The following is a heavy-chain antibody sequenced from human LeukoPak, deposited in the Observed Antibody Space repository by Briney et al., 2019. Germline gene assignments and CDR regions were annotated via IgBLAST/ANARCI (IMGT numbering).Heavy chain of an antibody. V-gene: IGHV4-34*01. CDR3: ARERPSYYDILTGYYPRSLPYYFDY. Sequence: PSETLSLTCAVYGGSFSGYYWSWIRQPPGKGLEWIGEINHSRSTNYNPSLKSRVTISVDTSKNQFSLKLSSVTAADTAVYYCARERPSYYDILTGYYPRSLPYYFDYWGQGTLVTVS. J-gene: IGHJ4*02. D-gene: IGHD3-9*01. CDR1: GGSFSGYY. CDR2: INHSRST.